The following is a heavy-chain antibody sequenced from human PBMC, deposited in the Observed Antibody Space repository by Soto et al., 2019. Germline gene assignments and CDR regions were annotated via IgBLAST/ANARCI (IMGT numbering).Heavy chain of an antibody. CDR1: GGSISSSSYY. J-gene: IGHJ4*02. V-gene: IGHV4-39*01. CDR3: ARHGPGGSYSDY. Sequence: QLQLQESGPGLVKPSETLSLTCTVSGGSISSSSYYWGWIRQPPGKGLEWIGSIYYSGSTYYNPSLKGRVTISVDTSKNQFSLKLSAVTAADTAVYYCARHGPGGSYSDYWGQGTLVTVSS. CDR2: IYYSGST. D-gene: IGHD1-26*01.